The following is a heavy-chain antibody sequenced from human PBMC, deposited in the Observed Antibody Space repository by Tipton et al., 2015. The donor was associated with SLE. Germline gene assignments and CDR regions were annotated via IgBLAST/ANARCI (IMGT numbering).Heavy chain of an antibody. CDR1: GFTFSDYW. CDR3: ASGLLTDFDY. J-gene: IGHJ4*02. CDR2: INVGGGST. V-gene: IGHV3-74*01. D-gene: IGHD3-9*01. Sequence: SLRLSCAASGFTFSDYWMYWVRQAPGKGLVWVSHINVGGGSTSYADSVNGRFSISRDNSKNTLYLQMNSLRAEDTAVYYCASGLLTDFDYWGQGTLVTVSS.